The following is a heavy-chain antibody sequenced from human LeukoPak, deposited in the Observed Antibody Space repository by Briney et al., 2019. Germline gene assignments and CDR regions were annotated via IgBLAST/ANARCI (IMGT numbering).Heavy chain of an antibody. CDR1: GGSISSYY. D-gene: IGHD5-12*01. V-gene: IGHV4-59*01. CDR3: ARGGYSDHFDY. J-gene: IGHJ4*02. CDR2: IYYSGST. Sequence: SETLSLTCTVSGGSISSYYWSWLRQPPGKGLEWIGYIYYSGSTNYNPSLKSRVTISVDTSKNQFSLKLSSVTAADTAVYYCARGGYSDHFDYWGQGTLVTVSS.